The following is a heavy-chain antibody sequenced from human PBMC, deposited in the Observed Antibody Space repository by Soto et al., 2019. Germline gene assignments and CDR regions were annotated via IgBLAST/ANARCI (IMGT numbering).Heavy chain of an antibody. J-gene: IGHJ4*02. Sequence: ASVKVSCKTSGYTFTEYYTHWVRQAPGQGLEWMGWINLNSGGTNYAQKFRGRVTMTWDTSISTAYMELSRLRSDDTALYHCARDPGYCSGGSCYSNYYFDYWGQGTLVTVSS. CDR3: ARDPGYCSGGSCYSNYYFDY. V-gene: IGHV1-2*02. CDR1: GYTFTEYY. D-gene: IGHD2-15*01. CDR2: INLNSGGT.